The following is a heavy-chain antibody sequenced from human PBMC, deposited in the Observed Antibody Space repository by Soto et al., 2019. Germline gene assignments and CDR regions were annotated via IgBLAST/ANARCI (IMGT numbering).Heavy chain of an antibody. Sequence: PSETLSLTCTVSGGSISSYYWSWIRRPPGKGLEWIGYIYYSGSTNYNPSLKSRVTISVDTSKNQFSLKLSSVTAADTAVYYCARDTGGGLYYYGMDVWGQGTTVTVSS. J-gene: IGHJ6*02. CDR2: IYYSGST. V-gene: IGHV4-59*01. D-gene: IGHD3-10*01. CDR1: GGSISSYY. CDR3: ARDTGGGLYYYGMDV.